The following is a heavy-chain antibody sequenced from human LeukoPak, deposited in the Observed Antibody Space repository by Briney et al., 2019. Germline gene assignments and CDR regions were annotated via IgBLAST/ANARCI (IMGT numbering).Heavy chain of an antibody. J-gene: IGHJ4*02. CDR3: AKDLTVTTTACFDY. D-gene: IGHD4-17*01. CDR1: GFTFSSYA. CDR2: ISGSGGST. V-gene: IGHV3-23*01. Sequence: GGSLRLSCAASGFTFSSYAMSWVRQAPGKGLEWVSAISGSGGSTYYADSVKGRFTISRHNSKNTLYLQMNSLRAEDTAVYYCAKDLTVTTTACFDYWGQGTLVTVSS.